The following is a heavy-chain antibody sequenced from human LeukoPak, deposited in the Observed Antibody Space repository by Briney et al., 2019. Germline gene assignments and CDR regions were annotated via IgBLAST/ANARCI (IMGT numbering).Heavy chain of an antibody. CDR1: GFTFSSYG. V-gene: IGHV3-30*02. D-gene: IGHD2-21*01. CDR3: ARDKGYCGGDCYSGAFDI. CDR2: IRYDGSNK. Sequence: GGSLRLSCAASGFTFSSYGMHWVRQAPGKGLEWVAFIRYDGSNKYYADSVKGRFTISRDNSKNTLYLQMNSLRAEDTAVYYCARDKGYCGGDCYSGAFDIWGQGTMVTVSS. J-gene: IGHJ3*02.